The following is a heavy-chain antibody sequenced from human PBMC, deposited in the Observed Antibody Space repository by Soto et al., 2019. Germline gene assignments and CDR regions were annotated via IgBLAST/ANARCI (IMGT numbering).Heavy chain of an antibody. CDR3: AKGAGKYQLLWDIYYYYGMDV. CDR2: ISWDGGST. D-gene: IGHD2-2*01. V-gene: IGHV3-43D*03. CDR1: GFTFDDYA. Sequence: GGSLRLSCAASGFTFDDYAMHWVRQAPGKGLEWVSLISWDGGSTYYADSVKGRFTISRDNSKNSLYLQMNSLRAEDTALYYCAKGAGKYQLLWDIYYYYGMDVWGQGTTVTVSS. J-gene: IGHJ6*02.